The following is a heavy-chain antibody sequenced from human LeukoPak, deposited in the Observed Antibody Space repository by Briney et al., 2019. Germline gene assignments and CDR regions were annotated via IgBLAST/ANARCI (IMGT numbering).Heavy chain of an antibody. CDR2: ISDDGKKK. CDR3: ARERIPTTGTGWFDP. CDR1: GLIFSSHA. Sequence: PGRSLRLSCAASGLIFSSHAMYWVRQAPGKGLEWVAVISDDGKKKYYADSVKGRFTISRDNSKNTLYLQLNSLRTEDTAVYYCARERIPTTGTGWFDPWGQGTLVTVSS. V-gene: IGHV3-30*04. D-gene: IGHD6-13*01. J-gene: IGHJ5*02.